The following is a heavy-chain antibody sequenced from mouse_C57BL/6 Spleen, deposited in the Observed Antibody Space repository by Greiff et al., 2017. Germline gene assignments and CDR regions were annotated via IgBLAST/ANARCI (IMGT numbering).Heavy chain of an antibody. Sequence: VQLQQSGAELVKPGASVKLSCKASGYTFTSYWMQWVKQRPGQGLEWIGEIDPSDSYTNYNQKFKGKATLTVDTSSSTAYMQLSSLTSEDSAVYYCARNPNYGSSDYAMDYWGQGTSVTVSS. CDR3: ARNPNYGSSDYAMDY. CDR1: GYTFTSYW. CDR2: IDPSDSYT. J-gene: IGHJ4*01. D-gene: IGHD1-1*01. V-gene: IGHV1-50*01.